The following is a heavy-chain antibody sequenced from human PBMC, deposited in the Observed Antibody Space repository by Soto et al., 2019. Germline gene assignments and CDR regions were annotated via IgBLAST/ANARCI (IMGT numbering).Heavy chain of an antibody. CDR3: ASGAILVVVAATRIGL. J-gene: IGHJ4*02. V-gene: IGHV3-23*01. CDR2: MRGTGDTI. Sequence: GGSLRLSCAASGFTFSTYAMTWVRQAPGKGPEWVSGMRGTGDTIYYADSVKGRFTISRDNSKNTLYLQMNSLRAEDTAVYYCASGAILVVVAATRIGLWGQGTLVTVSS. D-gene: IGHD2-15*01. CDR1: GFTFSTYA.